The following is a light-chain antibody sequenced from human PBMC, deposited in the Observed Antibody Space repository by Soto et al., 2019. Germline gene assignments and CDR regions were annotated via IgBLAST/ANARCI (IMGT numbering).Light chain of an antibody. J-gene: IGKJ4*01. V-gene: IGKV3-20*01. Sequence: ESVLTQSPGTLSLSPGERATVSCRASQSVRNNYLTCYQQKPGQAPRLLIYDASSRATGIPDRVSGSGTGADFTRTISRLEPEAFAVYYCQQYGSSPLTFGGGNKVEIK. CDR1: QSVRNNY. CDR2: DAS. CDR3: QQYGSSPLT.